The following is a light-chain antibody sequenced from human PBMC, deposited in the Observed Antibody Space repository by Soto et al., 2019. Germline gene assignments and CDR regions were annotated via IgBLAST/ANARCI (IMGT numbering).Light chain of an antibody. J-gene: IGLJ1*01. V-gene: IGLV2-23*02. CDR2: EVN. Sequence: QSALTQPASVSGSPGQSITISCTGTSNDVGSYNLVSWYQQLPGKAPKLLIYEVNKRPSGVSNRFSGSKSGNTASLTISGLQAEDEADYYCCSYAGSSLGDFFGTGTKLTVL. CDR1: SNDVGSYNL. CDR3: CSYAGSSLGDF.